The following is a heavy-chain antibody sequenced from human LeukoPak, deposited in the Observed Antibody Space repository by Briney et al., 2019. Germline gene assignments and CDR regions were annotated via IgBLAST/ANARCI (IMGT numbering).Heavy chain of an antibody. CDR1: GGTFSTYA. D-gene: IGHD3-22*01. V-gene: IGHV1-69*13. CDR3: ASNTNYYENTGHYVFDS. J-gene: IGHJ4*02. Sequence: SVKVSCKAAGGTFSTYASSWVRQAPGRELEWMVGIIPLLGTANYAQKFQGSLTITADEFTGTAYLELRSLRSQPTAVFYCASNTNYYENTGHYVFDSWGRGTLVTVSS. CDR2: IIPLLGTA.